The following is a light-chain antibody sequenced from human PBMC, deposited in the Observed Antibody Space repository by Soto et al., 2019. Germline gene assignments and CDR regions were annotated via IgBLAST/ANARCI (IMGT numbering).Light chain of an antibody. V-gene: IGKV3-20*01. Sequence: IVLTQSPGTLSLSPGERATLSCRASQSVSSRLAWYQQRPGQAPRLLISGASSRATGIPDRFSGSGSGTDFTLTISRLEPEDFALYYCQHYAHNSPITFGQGTRLEIK. CDR3: QHYAHNSPIT. CDR2: GAS. CDR1: QSVSSR. J-gene: IGKJ5*01.